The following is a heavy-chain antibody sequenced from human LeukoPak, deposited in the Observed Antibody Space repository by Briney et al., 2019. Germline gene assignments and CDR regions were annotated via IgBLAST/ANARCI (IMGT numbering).Heavy chain of an antibody. CDR3: ARDISDIVLMAYATYFDY. V-gene: IGHV3-7*01. CDR2: IKQDGSEK. CDR1: GFTFSSYW. Sequence: GGFLRLSCAASGFTFSSYWMSWVRQAPGKGLEWVANIKQDGSEKYYVDSVKGRFTISRDNAKNSLYLQMNSLRAEDTAVYYCARDISDIVLMAYATYFDYWGQGTLVTVSS. J-gene: IGHJ4*02. D-gene: IGHD2-8*01.